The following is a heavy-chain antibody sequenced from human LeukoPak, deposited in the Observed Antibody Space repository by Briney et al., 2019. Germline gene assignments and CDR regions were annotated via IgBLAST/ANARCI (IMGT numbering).Heavy chain of an antibody. CDR2: SYWGGEK. D-gene: IGHD3-9*01. V-gene: IGHV2-5*02. CDR1: GFAGGTRGES. CDR3: AHKFLTAAGDAFDV. J-gene: IGHJ3*01. Sequence: SGPTLMKSTQTRTLTCTLSGFAGGTRGESVGGVRQPPGKALEWLSLSYWGGEKRYNTSLKSRGDSTKDHTKKQGVLTMTNMDPVDTATYYCAHKFLTAAGDAFDVWGQGTVVIVSS.